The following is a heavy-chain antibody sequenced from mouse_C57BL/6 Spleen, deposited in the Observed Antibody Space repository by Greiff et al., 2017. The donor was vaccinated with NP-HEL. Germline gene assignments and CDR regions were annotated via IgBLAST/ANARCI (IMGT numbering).Heavy chain of an antibody. CDR3: AREEIYYGNYY. D-gene: IGHD2-1*01. J-gene: IGHJ2*01. V-gene: IGHV1-4*01. Sequence: VKLVESGAELARPGASVKMSCKASGYTFTSYTMHWVKQRPGQGLEWIGYINPSSGYTKYNQKFKDKATLTADKSSSTAYMQLSSLTSEDSAVYYCAREEIYYGNYYWGQGTTLTVSS. CDR2: INPSSGYT. CDR1: GYTFTSYT.